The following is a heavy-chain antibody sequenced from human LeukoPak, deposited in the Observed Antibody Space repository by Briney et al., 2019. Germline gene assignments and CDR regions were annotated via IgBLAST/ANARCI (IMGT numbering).Heavy chain of an antibody. Sequence: PGRSLRLSCAASGFTFSSYGMHWVRQAPAKGLEWVAVIWYDGSNKYYADSVKGRFTISRDNSKNTLYLQMNSLRAEDTAVYYCAKDQSQYSSSYLDYWGQGTLVTVSS. CDR1: GFTFSSYG. V-gene: IGHV3-33*06. CDR3: AKDQSQYSSSYLDY. J-gene: IGHJ4*02. CDR2: IWYDGSNK. D-gene: IGHD6-6*01.